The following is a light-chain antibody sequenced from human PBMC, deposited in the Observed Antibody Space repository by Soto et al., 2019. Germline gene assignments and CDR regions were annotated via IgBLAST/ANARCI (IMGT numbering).Light chain of an antibody. CDR2: DAS. J-gene: IGKJ1*01. CDR3: QQYNSYSPT. V-gene: IGKV1-5*01. Sequence: DIHLTQSPSFLSASVGDRVTITCRPSQAVPNNMAWYQQKPGKPPKLLIYDASSLESGVPSRFSGSGSGTEFTLTISSLQPDDFATYYCQQYNSYSPTFGQGTKVDIK. CDR1: QAVPNN.